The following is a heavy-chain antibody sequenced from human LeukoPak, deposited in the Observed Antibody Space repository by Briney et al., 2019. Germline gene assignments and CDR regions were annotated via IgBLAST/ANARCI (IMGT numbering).Heavy chain of an antibody. J-gene: IGHJ4*02. Sequence: GGSLRLSCAATGFTFSSHSMNWVRQAPGKGLEWVSYISGGSATIYYADSVKGRFTISRDNAKNSLYLQMSGLRDEDTAVYYRASGNYGQFDYWGQGTLVTVSS. CDR1: GFTFSSHS. D-gene: IGHD3-10*01. V-gene: IGHV3-48*02. CDR3: ASGNYGQFDY. CDR2: ISGGSATI.